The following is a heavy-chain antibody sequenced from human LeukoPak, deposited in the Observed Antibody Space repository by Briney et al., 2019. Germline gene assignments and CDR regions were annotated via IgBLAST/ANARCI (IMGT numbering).Heavy chain of an antibody. Sequence: PGGSLRLSCAASGFTFSSYSMNWVRQAPGKGLEWVSTTYSGGNTKYADSVKGRFTIARDRSKNTLYLQMNSLRVEDTALYYCARVDSRGYSGYDFGFIDFWGQGTQVTVSS. CDR2: TYSGGNT. V-gene: IGHV3-66*01. CDR1: GFTFSSYS. D-gene: IGHD5-12*01. J-gene: IGHJ4*02. CDR3: ARVDSRGYSGYDFGFIDF.